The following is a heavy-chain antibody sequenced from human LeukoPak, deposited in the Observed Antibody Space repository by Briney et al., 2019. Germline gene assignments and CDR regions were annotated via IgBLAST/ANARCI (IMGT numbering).Heavy chain of an antibody. Sequence: SQTLSLTCAISGDSVSSNSAAWNWIRQSLSRGLEWLGRTYYRSKWYNDYAVSMKSRITINPDTSKNQFSLQLDSVTAADTAVYYCARRLRLKNPGGDAFDIWGQGTVVTVSS. CDR3: ARRLRLKNPGGDAFDI. D-gene: IGHD2/OR15-2a*01. CDR2: TYYRSKWYN. V-gene: IGHV6-1*01. CDR1: GDSVSSNSAA. J-gene: IGHJ3*02.